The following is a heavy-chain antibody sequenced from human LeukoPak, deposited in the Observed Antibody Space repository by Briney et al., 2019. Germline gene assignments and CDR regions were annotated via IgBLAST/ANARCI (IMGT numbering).Heavy chain of an antibody. J-gene: IGHJ3*02. CDR1: GGSIYSGGYY. Sequence: PSQTLSLTCTVSGGSIYSGGYYWGWIRQPPGKGLEWIGSIYYSGSTYYNPSLKSRVTISVDTSKNQFSLKLSSVTAADTAVYYCARRDSFPADAFDIWGQGTMVTVSS. CDR2: IYYSGST. V-gene: IGHV4-39*01. CDR3: ARRDSFPADAFDI.